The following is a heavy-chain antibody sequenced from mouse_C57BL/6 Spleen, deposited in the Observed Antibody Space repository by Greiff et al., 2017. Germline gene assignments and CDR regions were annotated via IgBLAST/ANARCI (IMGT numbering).Heavy chain of an antibody. Sequence: EVQLVESGEGLVKPGGSLKLSCAASGFTFSSYAMSWVRQTLEKRLEWVAYISSGGDYIYYADTVKGRFTISRDNARNTLYLQMSSLKSEDTAMYYCTRGSYYGNYGYFDVWGTGTTVTVSS. CDR2: ISSGGDYI. CDR1: GFTFSSYA. J-gene: IGHJ1*03. D-gene: IGHD2-10*01. V-gene: IGHV5-9-1*02. CDR3: TRGSYYGNYGYFDV.